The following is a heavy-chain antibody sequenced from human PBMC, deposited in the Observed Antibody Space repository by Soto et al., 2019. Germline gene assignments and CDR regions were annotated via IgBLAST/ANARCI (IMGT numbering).Heavy chain of an antibody. CDR2: IYATGTT. CDR3: VRDGTKTLRDWFDP. CDR1: GASISGFY. V-gene: IGHV4-4*07. D-gene: IGHD1-1*01. J-gene: IGHJ5*02. Sequence: SETLSPTCTVSGASISGFYWSWIRKSAGKGLEWIGRIYATGTTDYNPSLKSRVMMSVDTSKKQFSLKLRSVTAADTAVYYCVRDGTKTLRDWFDPCGQGISVTVSS.